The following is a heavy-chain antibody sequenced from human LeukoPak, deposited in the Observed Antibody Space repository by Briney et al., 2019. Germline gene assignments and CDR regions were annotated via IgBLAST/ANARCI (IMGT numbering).Heavy chain of an antibody. CDR3: ARDGSLRYFDWTFNWFDP. CDR1: GYTFTGYY. J-gene: IGHJ5*02. CDR2: INPNSGGT. V-gene: IGHV1-2*02. D-gene: IGHD3-9*01. Sequence: ASVKVSCKASGYTFTGYYMHWVRQAPGQGLEWMGWINPNSGGTNYAQKFQGRVTMTRDTSISTAYMELSRLRSDDTAVYYCARDGSLRYFDWTFNWFDPWGQGTLVTVSS.